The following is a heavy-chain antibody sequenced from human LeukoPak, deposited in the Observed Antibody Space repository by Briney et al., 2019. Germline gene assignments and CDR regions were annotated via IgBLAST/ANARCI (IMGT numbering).Heavy chain of an antibody. V-gene: IGHV3-21*01. CDR2: ICNNNQL. D-gene: IGHD4-17*01. J-gene: IGHJ4*02. Sequence: GGSLTLPCAASGFTFNTYTLNWVRQAPGKGLERVSSICNNNQLYYADSMKGRFTIPRDNAKNSLYLQMNSLRAEDTAVYYCARDLYGDYRFDSWRQGTLVTVSS. CDR1: GFTFNTYT. CDR3: ARDLYGDYRFDS.